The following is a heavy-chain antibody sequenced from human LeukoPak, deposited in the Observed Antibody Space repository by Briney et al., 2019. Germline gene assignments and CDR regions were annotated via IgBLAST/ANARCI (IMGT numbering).Heavy chain of an antibody. CDR3: ARDRWGYDFWSGYTYYFDY. J-gene: IGHJ4*02. V-gene: IGHV3-11*04. Sequence: GGSLRLSCAASGFTFSDYYMSWIRQAPGKGLEWVSYISSSSSTIYYADSVKGRFTISRDNAKNSLYLQMNSLRDEDTAVYYCARDRWGYDFWSGYTYYFDYWGQGTLVTVSS. D-gene: IGHD3-3*01. CDR1: GFTFSDYY. CDR2: ISSSSSTI.